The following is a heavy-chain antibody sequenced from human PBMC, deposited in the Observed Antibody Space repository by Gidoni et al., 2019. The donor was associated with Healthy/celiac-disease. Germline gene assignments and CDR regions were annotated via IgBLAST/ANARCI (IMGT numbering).Heavy chain of an antibody. D-gene: IGHD2-2*02. V-gene: IGHV4-38-2*01. CDR1: GYSISS. CDR2: IYHSGST. Sequence: QVQLQESGPGLVKPSETLSLTCAVSGYSISSIYHSGSTYYTPSLNSQVTITVDTSKNQFSLKLGSVTAADTAVYYCARIPGYWGQGTLVTVSS. CDR3: ARIPGY. J-gene: IGHJ4*02.